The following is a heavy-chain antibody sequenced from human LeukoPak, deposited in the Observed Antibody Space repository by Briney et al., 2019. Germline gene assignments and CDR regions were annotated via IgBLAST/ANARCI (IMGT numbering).Heavy chain of an antibody. J-gene: IGHJ3*01. Sequence: PGGSLRLSCADSGFTFSSYWISWVRQAPGKGLECVAHIKQDGSEVYYVDSVKGRFTIARDAKDSAKNSLYLQMNSLRTEDTAIYYCAAAHLGATWGAFDVWGQGTMVTVSS. CDR1: GFTFSSYW. CDR3: AAAHLGATWGAFDV. CDR2: IKQDGSEV. D-gene: IGHD5-12*01. V-gene: IGHV3-7*03.